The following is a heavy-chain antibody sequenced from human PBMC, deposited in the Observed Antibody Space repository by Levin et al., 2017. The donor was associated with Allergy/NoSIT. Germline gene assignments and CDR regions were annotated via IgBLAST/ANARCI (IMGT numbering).Heavy chain of an antibody. Sequence: GGSLRLSCAASGFTFSSYAMSWVRQAPGKGLEWVSAISGSGGSTYYADSVKGRFTISRDNSKNTLYLQMNSLRAEDTAVYYCATTALRVGNQPIDYWGQGTLVTVSS. D-gene: IGHD3-3*01. CDR2: ISGSGGST. J-gene: IGHJ4*02. V-gene: IGHV3-23*01. CDR1: GFTFSSYA. CDR3: ATTALRVGNQPIDY.